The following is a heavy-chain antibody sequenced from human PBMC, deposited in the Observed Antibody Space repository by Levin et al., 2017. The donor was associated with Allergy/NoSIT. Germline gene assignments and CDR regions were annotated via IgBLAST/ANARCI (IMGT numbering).Heavy chain of an antibody. D-gene: IGHD3-10*01. Sequence: GGSLRLSCSASGFIFDDYGMSWVRQVPGKGLEWVAGINWNGDGAVYADSVKDRFTISRDNAKSSLYLRVSRLSAEATALYHGARLFSRELAYHYYFGMDLWGQGTTVTVS. CDR3: ARLFSRELAYHYYFGMDL. J-gene: IGHJ6*02. CDR1: GFIFDDYG. V-gene: IGHV3-20*01. CDR2: INWNGDGA.